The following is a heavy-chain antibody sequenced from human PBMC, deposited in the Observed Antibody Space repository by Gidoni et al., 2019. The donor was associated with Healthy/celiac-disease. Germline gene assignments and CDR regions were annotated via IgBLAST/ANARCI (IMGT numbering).Heavy chain of an antibody. CDR1: GFTFSSYW. J-gene: IGHJ6*02. D-gene: IGHD4-17*01. CDR2: MNSDGSST. CDR3: ARDPHDYGDQYYYYGMDV. Sequence: EVQLVESGGGLVQPGGSLSLSCAASGFTFSSYWMHWVRQAPGKGLVWVSRMNSDGSSTSYADSVKGRFTISRDNAKNTLYLQMNSLRAEDTAVYYCARDPHDYGDQYYYYGMDVWGQGTTVTVSS. V-gene: IGHV3-74*01.